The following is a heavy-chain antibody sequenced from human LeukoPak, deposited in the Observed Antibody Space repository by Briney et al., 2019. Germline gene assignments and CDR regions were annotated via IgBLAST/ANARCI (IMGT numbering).Heavy chain of an antibody. Sequence: SQTLTLICTISGDSFSSYSALWTWITRAPARGLEWLGPTYYWSKWYDDYEGSVTSLITLHQDKSQYTYSLQVNSVPPDDTVRYYCARGSSSWRGDGWFDPCGQGTLGTVSS. V-gene: IGHV6-1*01. CDR1: GDSFSSYSAL. CDR2: TYYWSKWYD. CDR3: ARGSSSWRGDGWFDP. J-gene: IGHJ5*02. D-gene: IGHD6-13*01.